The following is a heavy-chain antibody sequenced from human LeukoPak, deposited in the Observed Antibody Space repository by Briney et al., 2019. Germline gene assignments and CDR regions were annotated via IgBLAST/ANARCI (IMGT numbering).Heavy chain of an antibody. CDR3: ARAVVAVAGKGRYFDY. J-gene: IGHJ4*02. D-gene: IGHD6-19*01. V-gene: IGHV1-69*04. CDR2: IIPILGIA. Sequence: ASVKVYCKASGGTFSSYAISWVRQAPGQGLEWMGRIIPILGIANYAQKFQGRVTITADKSTSTAYMELSSLRSEDTAVYYCARAVVAVAGKGRYFDYWGQGTLVTVSS. CDR1: GGTFSSYA.